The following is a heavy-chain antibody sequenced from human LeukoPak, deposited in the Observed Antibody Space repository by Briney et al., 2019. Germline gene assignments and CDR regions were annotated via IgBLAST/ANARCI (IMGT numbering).Heavy chain of an antibody. Sequence: GASVKVSCKASGYSFTSYYIHWVRQAPGQGLEWMGIINPTTGSTIYAQTFQGRVTMTTDTSTSTAYMELRSLRSDDTAVYYCARDSVGYYGSGSLGYWGQGTLVTVSS. CDR2: INPTTGST. J-gene: IGHJ4*02. CDR1: GYSFTSYY. V-gene: IGHV1-46*01. D-gene: IGHD3-10*01. CDR3: ARDSVGYYGSGSLGY.